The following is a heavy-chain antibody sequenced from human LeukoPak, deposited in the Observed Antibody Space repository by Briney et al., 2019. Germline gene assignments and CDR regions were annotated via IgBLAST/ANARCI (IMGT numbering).Heavy chain of an antibody. J-gene: IGHJ3*02. V-gene: IGHV1-69*13. CDR3: AKLGEMATIVGAFDI. Sequence: SVKVSCKASGYTFTSNYIHWVRQAPGQGLEWMGGIIPIFGTANYAQKFQGRVTITADESTSTAYMELSSLRSEDTAVYYCAKLGEMATIVGAFDIWGQGTMVTVSS. D-gene: IGHD5-24*01. CDR1: GYTFTSNY. CDR2: IIPIFGTA.